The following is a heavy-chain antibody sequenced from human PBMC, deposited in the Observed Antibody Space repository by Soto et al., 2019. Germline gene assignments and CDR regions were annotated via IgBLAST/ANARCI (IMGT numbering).Heavy chain of an antibody. CDR3: AEDYDYGDSLPFDY. J-gene: IGHJ4*02. V-gene: IGHV3-23*01. CDR1: GFSFRNYG. CDR2: IIGNGDTT. D-gene: IGHD4-17*01. Sequence: EVQLLEAGGGLVQPGGSLRLSCAASGFSFRNYGMSWVRQAPGKGLEWLSAIIGNGDTTYYADSVRGRFTISRDNSKNTLYLQLNDLGSEDTAIYYFAEDYDYGDSLPFDYWGQGTLVTVSS.